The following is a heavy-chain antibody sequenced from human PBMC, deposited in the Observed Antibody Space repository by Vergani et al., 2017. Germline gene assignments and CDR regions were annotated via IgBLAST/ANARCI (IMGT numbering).Heavy chain of an antibody. CDR1: GGSISSSNW. CDR2: IYHSGST. J-gene: IGHJ3*02. CDR3: ARDGNTYYYDSRGAFDI. V-gene: IGHV4-4*02. D-gene: IGHD3-22*01. Sequence: QVQLQESGPGLVKPSGTLSLTCAVSGGSISSSNWWSWVRQPPGKGLEWMGEIYHSGSTNYNPSLKSRVTISVDKPKNQFSLKLSSVTAADTAVYYCARDGNTYYYDSRGAFDIWGQGTMVTVSS.